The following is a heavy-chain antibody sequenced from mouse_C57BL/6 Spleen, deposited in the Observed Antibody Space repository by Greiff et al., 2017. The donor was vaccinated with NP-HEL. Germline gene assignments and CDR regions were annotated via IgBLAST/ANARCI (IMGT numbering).Heavy chain of an antibody. CDR2: IWSDGST. D-gene: IGHD2-4*01. CDR3: ARHGYYDYDSYAMGY. CDR1: GFSFTSYC. V-gene: IGHV2-6-1*01. Sequence: QVQLKESGPGLVAPSPSLSISCTVSGFSFTSYCVHWVRQPPGKGLEWLVVIWSDGSTTYNSALKSRLTIIKDNSKSQVFLKMKRLRTDDTAMYYCARHGYYDYDSYAMGYWGQGTSVTVAS. J-gene: IGHJ4*01.